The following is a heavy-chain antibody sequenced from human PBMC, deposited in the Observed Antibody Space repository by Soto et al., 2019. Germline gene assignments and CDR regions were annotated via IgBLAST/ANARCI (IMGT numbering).Heavy chain of an antibody. Sequence: QVQLVQSGAEVKKPGASVKVSCKASGYTFTSYYMHWVRQAPGQGLEWMGIINPSGGSTSYAQKFQGRVTMTRDTSTSTVYMELSSLRSEDTAVYYCARDGHDCSGGSCYSPPNDYWGQGTLVTVSS. CDR2: INPSGGST. CDR3: ARDGHDCSGGSCYSPPNDY. D-gene: IGHD2-15*01. CDR1: GYTFTSYY. J-gene: IGHJ4*02. V-gene: IGHV1-46*01.